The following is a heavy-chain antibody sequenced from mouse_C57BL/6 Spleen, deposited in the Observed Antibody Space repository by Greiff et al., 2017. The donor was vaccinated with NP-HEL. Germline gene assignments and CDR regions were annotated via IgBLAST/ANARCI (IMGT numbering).Heavy chain of an antibody. CDR2: IYPGDGAT. CDR1: GYAFSSYW. D-gene: IGHD1-1*02. V-gene: IGHV1-80*01. Sequence: QVQLQQSGAELVKPGASVKISCKASGYAFSSYWMNWVKQRPGKGLEWIGQIYPGDGATNYNGKFKGQATLTADKSSSTAYMQLSLLTSEDSAVYLYARSGVFGAFAGSGQGTLVTVSA. CDR3: ARSGVFGAFAG. J-gene: IGHJ3*01.